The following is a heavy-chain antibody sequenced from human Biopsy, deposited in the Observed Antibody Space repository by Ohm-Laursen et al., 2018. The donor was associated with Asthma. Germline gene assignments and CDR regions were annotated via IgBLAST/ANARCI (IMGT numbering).Heavy chain of an antibody. CDR3: TTPTLFFDSSEGTPIDY. D-gene: IGHD1-14*01. CDR2: IYSGGTS. Sequence: SLRLSCSAAGFAFSNYAMSWVRQAPGKGLEWVSVIYSGGTSHTADSVRGRFTISRDYSKNTLYLQMHSLRTEDTAVYYCTTPTLFFDSSEGTPIDYWGPGTRVTVSS. J-gene: IGHJ4*02. V-gene: IGHV3-23*03. CDR1: GFAFSNYA.